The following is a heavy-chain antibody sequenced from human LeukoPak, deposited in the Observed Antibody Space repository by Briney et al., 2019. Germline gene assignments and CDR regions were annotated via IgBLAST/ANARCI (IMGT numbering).Heavy chain of an antibody. D-gene: IGHD6-19*01. J-gene: IGHJ4*02. CDR3: AKDGPVAGTNPVFDY. V-gene: IGHV3-30*02. CDR2: IRYDGSNK. Sequence: PGGTLRLSCAASGFTFSSYGMHWVRQAPGKGLEWVAFIRYDGSNKYYADSVKGRFTISRDNSKNTLYLQMNSLRAEDTAVYYCAKDGPVAGTNPVFDYWGRGTLVTVSS. CDR1: GFTFSSYG.